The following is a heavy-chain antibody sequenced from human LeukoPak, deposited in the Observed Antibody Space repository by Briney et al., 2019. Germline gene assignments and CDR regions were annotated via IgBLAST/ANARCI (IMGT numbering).Heavy chain of an antibody. CDR3: ARDRDTPDFGIFDY. V-gene: IGHV3-30-3*01. CDR1: GFTFSSYA. J-gene: IGHJ4*02. D-gene: IGHD3-3*01. Sequence: GGSLRLSCAASGFTFSSYAMHWVRKAPGKGLEWVAVISYDGSNKYYADSVKGRFTISRDNSKNTLYLQMNSLRAEDTAVYYCARDRDTPDFGIFDYWGQGTLVTVSS. CDR2: ISYDGSNK.